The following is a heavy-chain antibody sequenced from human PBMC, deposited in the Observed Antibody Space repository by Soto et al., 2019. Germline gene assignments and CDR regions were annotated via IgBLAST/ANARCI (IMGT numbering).Heavy chain of an antibody. CDR1: GYTFTSYA. Sequence: ASVKVSCKASGYTFTSYAMHWVRQAPGQRLEWMGWINAGNGNTYYHPSLKSRVTISVDTSRNQFTLSLSSVTAADTAVYYCARHPTSGYHQFWSQGTLVTVSS. V-gene: IGHV1-3*01. D-gene: IGHD3-22*01. CDR3: ARHPTSGYHQF. CDR2: INAGNGNT. J-gene: IGHJ4*02.